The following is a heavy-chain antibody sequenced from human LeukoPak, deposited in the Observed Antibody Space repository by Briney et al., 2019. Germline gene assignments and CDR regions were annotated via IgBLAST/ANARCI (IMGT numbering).Heavy chain of an antibody. V-gene: IGHV3-21*01. J-gene: IGHJ6*02. CDR1: GFTFSTYS. CDR3: ARVGCSGGRCPGYGMDV. Sequence: GGSLRLSCAASGFTFSTYSMNWVRQAPGKGLEWVSSISSSSTYIYYADSVKGRFTISRDNAKNSLYLQMNSLRVEDTAVYYCARVGCSGGRCPGYGMDVWGQGTTVTVSS. CDR2: ISSSSTYI. D-gene: IGHD2-15*01.